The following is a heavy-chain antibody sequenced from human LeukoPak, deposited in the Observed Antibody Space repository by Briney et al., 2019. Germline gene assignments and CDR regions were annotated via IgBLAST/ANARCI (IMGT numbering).Heavy chain of an antibody. D-gene: IGHD3-22*01. J-gene: IGHJ3*02. Sequence: GGSLRLSCAASGFTFSSYGMHWVRQAPGKGLEWVAVISYDGSNKYYADSVKGRFTISRDNSKNTLYLQMNSLRAEDTAVYYCAKDFPQLWYYYDSSGYLPGGAFDIWGQGTMVTVSS. CDR2: ISYDGSNK. CDR1: GFTFSSYG. CDR3: AKDFPQLWYYYDSSGYLPGGAFDI. V-gene: IGHV3-30*18.